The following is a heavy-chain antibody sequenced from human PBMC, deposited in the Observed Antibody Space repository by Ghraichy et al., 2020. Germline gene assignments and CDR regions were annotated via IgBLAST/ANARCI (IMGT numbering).Heavy chain of an antibody. CDR3: ARDPDPWVNWFDP. D-gene: IGHD3-16*01. Sequence: GSLRLSCTVSGGSISSYYWSWIRQPAGKGLEWIGRIYTSGSTNYNPSLKSRVTMSVDTSKNQFSLKLSSVTAADTAVYYCARDPDPWVNWFDPWGQGTLVTVSS. V-gene: IGHV4-4*07. J-gene: IGHJ5*02. CDR2: IYTSGST. CDR1: GGSISSYY.